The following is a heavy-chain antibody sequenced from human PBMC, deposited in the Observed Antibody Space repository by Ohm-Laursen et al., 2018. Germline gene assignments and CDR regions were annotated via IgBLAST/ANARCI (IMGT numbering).Heavy chain of an antibody. CDR3: ARVSGWYMDAFDI. CDR1: GFTFSDYY. V-gene: IGHV3-11*04. Sequence: SLRLSCAASGFTFSDYYMSWIRQAPGKGLEWVSYISSSGSTIYYADSVKGRFTISRDNAKNSLYLQMNSLRAEDTAVYYCARVSGWYMDAFDIWGQGTVVTVSS. J-gene: IGHJ3*02. CDR2: ISSSGSTI. D-gene: IGHD6-19*01.